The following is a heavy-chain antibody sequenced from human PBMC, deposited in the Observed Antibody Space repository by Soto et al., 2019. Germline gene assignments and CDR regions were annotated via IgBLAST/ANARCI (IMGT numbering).Heavy chain of an antibody. V-gene: IGHV3-21*01. CDR1: GFTFSNYA. D-gene: IGHD6-13*01. J-gene: IGHJ4*02. CDR3: ARVHSSSSDFDY. Sequence: GGSLRLSCAAFGFTFSNYAMSWVRQAPGKGLEWVSAISSSSSYTYYADSVKGRFTISRDNAKNSLYLQMNSLRAEDTAVYYCARVHSSSSDFDYWGQGTLVTVSS. CDR2: ISSSSSYT.